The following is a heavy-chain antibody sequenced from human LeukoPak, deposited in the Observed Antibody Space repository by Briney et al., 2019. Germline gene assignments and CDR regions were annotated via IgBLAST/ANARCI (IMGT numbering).Heavy chain of an antibody. J-gene: IGHJ3*02. CDR3: AREIRYFDWLFQRQDAFDI. V-gene: IGHV4-34*01. Sequence: TSETLSLTCAVYGGSFSGYYWSWIRQPPGKGLEWIGEINHSGSTNYNPSLKSRVTISVDTSKNQFSPKLSSVTAADTAVYYCAREIRYFDWLFQRQDAFDIWGQGTMVTVSS. CDR2: INHSGST. D-gene: IGHD3-9*01. CDR1: GGSFSGYY.